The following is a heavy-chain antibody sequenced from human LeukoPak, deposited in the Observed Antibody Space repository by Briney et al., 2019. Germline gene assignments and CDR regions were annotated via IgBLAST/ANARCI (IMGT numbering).Heavy chain of an antibody. CDR1: GFTLCRYW. CDR2: IKEDGSVK. J-gene: IGHJ4*02. CDR3: AASITMFDY. D-gene: IGHD3-10*01. Sequence: PGGSLRLSCAASGFTLCRYWMSWGRQAPGERLEWVANIKEDGSVKYYVESVKGRFTISRDNAKNSLYLQMNSLRAEDTAVYYCAASITMFDYWGQGTLVTVSS. V-gene: IGHV3-7*02.